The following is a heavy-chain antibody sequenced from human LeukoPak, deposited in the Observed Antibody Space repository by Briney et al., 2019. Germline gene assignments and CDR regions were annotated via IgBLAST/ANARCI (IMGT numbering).Heavy chain of an antibody. CDR3: AGRYCSGGSCYIDY. CDR2: IWYDGSNK. Sequence: GGSLRLSCAASGLTFSNAWMTWVRQAPGKGLEWVAVIWYDGSNKYYADSVKGRFTISRDNSKNTLYLQMNSLRAEDTAVYYCAGRYCSGGSCYIDYWGQGTLVTVSS. V-gene: IGHV3-33*08. J-gene: IGHJ4*02. D-gene: IGHD2-15*01. CDR1: GLTFSNAW.